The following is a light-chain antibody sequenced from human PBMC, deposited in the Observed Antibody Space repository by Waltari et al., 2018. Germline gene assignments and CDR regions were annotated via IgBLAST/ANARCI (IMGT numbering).Light chain of an antibody. CDR1: SSDVGGNNF. CDR2: EAT. CDR3: SSYGNRNVV. V-gene: IGLV2-8*01. Sequence: QSALTQPPSASGSPGQSVTISCTGTSSDVGGNNFVSWYQQYPGQAPKVIMYEATKRPSGVPGRFSGPKSGNAASLTVSGLQAEDEADYYCSSYGNRNVVFGGGTKVTVL. J-gene: IGLJ2*01.